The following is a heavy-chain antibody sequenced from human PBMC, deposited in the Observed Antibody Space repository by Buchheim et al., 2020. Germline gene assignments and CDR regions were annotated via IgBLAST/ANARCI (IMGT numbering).Heavy chain of an antibody. Sequence: QVQLVQSGAEVKKPGASVKVSCKASGYTFTSYDINWVRQVTGQGLEWMGWMNPNSGNTGYAQKFQGRVTMTRNTSISTAYMELSSLRSEDTAVYYCARRLRSDVSVFYYYYYMDVWGKGTT. V-gene: IGHV1-8*01. D-gene: IGHD4-17*01. J-gene: IGHJ6*03. CDR1: GYTFTSYD. CDR3: ARRLRSDVSVFYYYYYMDV. CDR2: MNPNSGNT.